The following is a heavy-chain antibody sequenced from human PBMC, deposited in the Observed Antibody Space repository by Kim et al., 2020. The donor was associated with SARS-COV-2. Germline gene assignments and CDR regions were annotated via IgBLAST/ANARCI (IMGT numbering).Heavy chain of an antibody. V-gene: IGHV3-23*01. CDR2: ISGSGGST. J-gene: IGHJ6*01. Sequence: GGSLRLSCAASGFTFSTYALTWVRQAPGKGLDWVSTISGSGGSTYYADSVKGRFSISRDNSRNTLYLQMNSLGAEDTAVYYCAKSISSSRSYYYYGMDV. D-gene: IGHD2-15*01. CDR3: AKSISSSRSYYYYGMDV. CDR1: GFTFSTYA.